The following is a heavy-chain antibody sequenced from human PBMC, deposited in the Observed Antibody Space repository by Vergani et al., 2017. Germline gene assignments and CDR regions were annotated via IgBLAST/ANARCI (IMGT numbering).Heavy chain of an antibody. D-gene: IGHD6-13*01. CDR3: ATGYSSSWASIRARAAEYFQH. Sequence: EVQLLESGGGLVQPGGSLRLSCAASGFTFSSYAMSWVRQAPGKGLEWVSAISGSGGSTYYADSVKGRFTISRDNSKNTLYLQMNSLRAEDTAVYYCATGYSSSWASIRARAAEYFQHWGQGTLVTVSS. V-gene: IGHV3-23*01. CDR2: ISGSGGST. CDR1: GFTFSSYA. J-gene: IGHJ1*01.